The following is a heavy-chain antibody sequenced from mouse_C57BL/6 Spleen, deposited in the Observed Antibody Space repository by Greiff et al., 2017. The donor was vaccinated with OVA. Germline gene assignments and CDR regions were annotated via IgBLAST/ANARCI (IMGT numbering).Heavy chain of an antibody. J-gene: IGHJ3*01. D-gene: IGHD2-4*01. Sequence: VQLQQPGAELVKPGASVKLSCKASGYTFTSYWMHWVKQRPGQGLEWIGMIHPNSGSTNYNEKFKSKATLTVDKSSSTAYMQLSSLTSEDSAVYDCARGGYDYSWFAYWGQGTLVTVSA. CDR1: GYTFTSYW. V-gene: IGHV1-64*01. CDR2: IHPNSGST. CDR3: ARGGYDYSWFAY.